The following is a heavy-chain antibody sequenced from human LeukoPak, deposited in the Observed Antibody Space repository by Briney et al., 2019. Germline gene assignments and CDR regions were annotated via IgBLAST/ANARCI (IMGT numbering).Heavy chain of an antibody. V-gene: IGHV1-69*04. D-gene: IGHD3-22*01. CDR1: GGTFSSYA. CDR2: IIPILGIA. Sequence: SVKVSCKASGGTFSSYAISWVRQAPGQGLEWMGRIIPILGIANYAQKFQGRVTITADKSTSTAYMELSSLRSEDTAVYYCAKDIRHYYDSSGTWYFDLWGRGTLVTVSS. CDR3: AKDIRHYYDSSGTWYFDL. J-gene: IGHJ2*01.